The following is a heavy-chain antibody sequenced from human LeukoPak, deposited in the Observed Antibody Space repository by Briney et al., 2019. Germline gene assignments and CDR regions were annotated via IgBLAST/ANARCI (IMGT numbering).Heavy chain of an antibody. CDR1: GYTFTSYD. CDR3: AKAGVVPAAMTQFDY. CDR2: MNPNSGYT. V-gene: IGHV1-8*01. Sequence: GASVKVSCKASGYTFTSYDINWVRQATGQGLEWMGWMNPNSGYTGYAQKFQGRVTMTRNTSISTAYMELSSLRSEDTAVYYCAKAGVVPAAMTQFDYWGQGTLVTVSS. J-gene: IGHJ4*02. D-gene: IGHD2-2*01.